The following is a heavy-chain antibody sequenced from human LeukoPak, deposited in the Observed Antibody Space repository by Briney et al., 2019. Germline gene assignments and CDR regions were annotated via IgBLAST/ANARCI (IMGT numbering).Heavy chain of an antibody. Sequence: GGSLRLSCAASGFTFSSYWMNWARQAPGKGLEWVASINHNGNVNYYVDSVKGRFTISRDNAKNSLYLQMSNLRAEDTAVHFCARGGGLDVWGQGATVTVSS. J-gene: IGHJ6*02. D-gene: IGHD3-16*01. CDR2: INHNGNVN. CDR1: GFTFSSYW. V-gene: IGHV3-7*03. CDR3: ARGGGLDV.